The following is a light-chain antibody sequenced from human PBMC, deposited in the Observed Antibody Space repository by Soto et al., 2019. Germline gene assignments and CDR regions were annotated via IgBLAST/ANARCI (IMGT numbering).Light chain of an antibody. J-gene: IGKJ5*01. Sequence: DIQVTQSPSSVSASVGDRVTITCRASQDIAAYLAWYQHKPGRAPELLIHAASSLQSGVPSRLSGSGSGTDFTLTINSLQPEDLATYYCQQAYSFPITFGQGTRLEIK. CDR1: QDIAAY. V-gene: IGKV1D-12*01. CDR3: QQAYSFPIT. CDR2: AAS.